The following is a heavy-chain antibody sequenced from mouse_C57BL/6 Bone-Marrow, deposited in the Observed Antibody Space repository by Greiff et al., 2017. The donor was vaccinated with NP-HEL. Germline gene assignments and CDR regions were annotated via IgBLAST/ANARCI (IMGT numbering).Heavy chain of an antibody. D-gene: IGHD2-2*01. CDR2: ISSGSSTI. Sequence: EVMLVESGGGLVKPGGSLKLSCAASGFTFSDYGMHWVRQAPEKGLEWVAYISSGSSTIYYADTVKGRFTISRDNAKNTLFLQMTSLRSEDTAMYYCAKYGYPYAMDYWCQGTSVTVSS. CDR3: AKYGYPYAMDY. J-gene: IGHJ4*01. CDR1: GFTFSDYG. V-gene: IGHV5-17*01.